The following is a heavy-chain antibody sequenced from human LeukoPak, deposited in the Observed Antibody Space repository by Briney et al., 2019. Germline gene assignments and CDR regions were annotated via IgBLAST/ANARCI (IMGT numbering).Heavy chain of an antibody. V-gene: IGHV4-39*01. CDR3: ARKVRTGDFDY. CDR1: GGSISSSSYY. Sequence: PSETLSLTCTVSGGSISSSSYYWGWIRQPPGKGLEWIGSIYYSGSTYYNPSLKSRVTISVDTSKNQFSLKLSFVTAADTAVYYCARKVRTGDFDYWGQGTLVTVSS. CDR2: IYYSGST. J-gene: IGHJ4*02. D-gene: IGHD7-27*01.